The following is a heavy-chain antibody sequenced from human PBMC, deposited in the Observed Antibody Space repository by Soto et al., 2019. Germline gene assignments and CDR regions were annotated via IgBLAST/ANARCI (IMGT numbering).Heavy chain of an antibody. Sequence: SETLSLTCAFYGGSFRGYYWSLIRQPPGKGLEWIGEINHSGSTNYNPSLKSRVTISVDTSKNQFSLKLSSVTAADTAVYYCARVYPYYDILTGYLSRYYFDYWGQGTLVTVSS. CDR3: ARVYPYYDILTGYLSRYYFDY. D-gene: IGHD3-9*01. V-gene: IGHV4-34*01. CDR2: INHSGST. CDR1: GGSFRGYY. J-gene: IGHJ4*02.